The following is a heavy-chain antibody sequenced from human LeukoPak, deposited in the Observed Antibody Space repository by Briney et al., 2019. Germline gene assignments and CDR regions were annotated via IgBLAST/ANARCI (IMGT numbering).Heavy chain of an antibody. D-gene: IGHD6-13*01. J-gene: IGHJ4*02. Sequence: GGSLRLSCAASGFTFEDYAMHWVRQAPGKGLEWVSAISGSGGSTYYADSVKGRFTISRDNSKNTLYLQMNSLRAEDTAVYYCARGYSSSWFDYWGQGTLVTVSS. CDR2: ISGSGGST. V-gene: IGHV3-23*01. CDR3: ARGYSSSWFDY. CDR1: GFTFEDYA.